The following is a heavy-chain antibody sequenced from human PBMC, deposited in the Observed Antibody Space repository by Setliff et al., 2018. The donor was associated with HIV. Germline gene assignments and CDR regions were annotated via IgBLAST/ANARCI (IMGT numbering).Heavy chain of an antibody. CDR3: ARESLDNWFDP. Sequence: SETLSLPCAVYGGSFSGYYWSWIRQPPGKGLEWIGEINHSGSTNYNPSLKSRVTISVDTSKNQFSLKLSSVTAADTAVYYCARESLDNWFDPWGQGTPVTVSS. CDR2: INHSGST. J-gene: IGHJ5*02. V-gene: IGHV4-34*01. CDR1: GGSFSGYY.